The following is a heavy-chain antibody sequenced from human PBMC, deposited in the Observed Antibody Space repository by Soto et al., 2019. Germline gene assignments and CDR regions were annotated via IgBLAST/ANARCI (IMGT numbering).Heavy chain of an antibody. CDR2: ISYDGSNK. CDR1: GFTFSSYG. CDR3: AKGPRSFVYSSSWYADY. Sequence: LRLSCAASGFTFSSYGMHWVRQAPGKGLEWVAVISYDGSNKYYADSVKGRFTISRDNSKNTLYLQMNSLRAEDTAVYYCAKGPRSFVYSSSWYADYWGQGTLVTVSS. J-gene: IGHJ4*02. D-gene: IGHD6-13*01. V-gene: IGHV3-30*18.